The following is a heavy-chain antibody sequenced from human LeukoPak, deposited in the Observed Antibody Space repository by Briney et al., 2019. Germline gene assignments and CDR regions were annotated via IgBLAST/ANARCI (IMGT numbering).Heavy chain of an antibody. CDR3: ARDLLGSSSRT. V-gene: IGHV1-2*06. CDR1: GYTFTGYY. D-gene: IGHD7-27*01. J-gene: IGHJ5*02. CDR2: INPNSGGT. Sequence: ASVKVSCKASGYTFTGYYMCWVRQAPGQGLKWMGRINPNSGGTNYAQKFQGRVTMTRDTSISTAYMELSRLRSDDTAVYYCARDLLGSSSRTWGQGTLVTVSS.